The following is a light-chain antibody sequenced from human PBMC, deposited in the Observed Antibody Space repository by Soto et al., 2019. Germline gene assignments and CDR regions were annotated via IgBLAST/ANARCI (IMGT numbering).Light chain of an antibody. J-gene: IGKJ1*01. Sequence: TQPPSTLSASLGDRVTITWRASQSISSWLAWYQQKPGKAPKLLIYDASSLESGVPSRFSGGGSGTEFTLTISSMKPDDFATYYCQQYNSYWTFGQGTKVDIK. V-gene: IGKV1-5*01. CDR1: QSISSW. CDR2: DAS. CDR3: QQYNSYWT.